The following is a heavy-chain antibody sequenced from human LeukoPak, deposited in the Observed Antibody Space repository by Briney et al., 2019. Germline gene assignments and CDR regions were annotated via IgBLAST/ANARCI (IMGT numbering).Heavy chain of an antibody. CDR1: GYTFNNYA. D-gene: IGHD3-10*01. Sequence: ASVKVSCKASGYTFNNYAMNWVRQAPGQGLEWMGWITTSTGNPTYAQGFTGRFVFSLDTSVSTAYLQISSLKAEDTAVYYCTRERSGDTDYWGQGTLVTVSS. CDR3: TRERSGDTDY. CDR2: ITTSTGNP. V-gene: IGHV7-4-1*02. J-gene: IGHJ4*02.